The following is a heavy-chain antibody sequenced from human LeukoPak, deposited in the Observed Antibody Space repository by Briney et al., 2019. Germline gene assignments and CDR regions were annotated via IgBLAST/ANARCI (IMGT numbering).Heavy chain of an antibody. CDR3: ARGRNYCSGGSCYYFDY. Sequence: LPGGSLRLSCAASGFTFSSYAMHWVRQAPGKGLEYVSAISSNGGSTYYANSVKGRFTISRDNSKNTLYLQMGSLRAEDMAVYYCARGRNYCSGGSCYYFDYWGQGTLVTVSS. D-gene: IGHD2-15*01. CDR2: ISSNGGST. J-gene: IGHJ4*02. CDR1: GFTFSSYA. V-gene: IGHV3-64*01.